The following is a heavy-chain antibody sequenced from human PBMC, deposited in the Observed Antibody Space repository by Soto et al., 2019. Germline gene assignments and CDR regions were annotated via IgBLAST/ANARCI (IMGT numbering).Heavy chain of an antibody. J-gene: IGHJ3*02. V-gene: IGHV3-7*01. D-gene: IGHD6-13*01. CDR3: ASEGAAAGDAFDI. CDR2: IKQDGSEK. CDR1: GFTFSSYW. Sequence: GGSLRLSCAASGFTFSSYWMSWVRQAPGKGLEWVANIKQDGSEKYYVDSVKGRFTISRDNAKNSLYLQMNSLRAEDRAVYFCASEGAAAGDAFDIWGQGTMVTVSS.